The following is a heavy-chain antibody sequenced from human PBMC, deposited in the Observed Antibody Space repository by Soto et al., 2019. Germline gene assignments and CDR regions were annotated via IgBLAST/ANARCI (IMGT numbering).Heavy chain of an antibody. D-gene: IGHD3-3*01. CDR1: GFTFSSYA. J-gene: IGHJ5*02. CDR3: AKVGYDFWSGYYTKDAGWFDP. V-gene: IGHV3-23*01. CDR2: ISGSGGST. Sequence: GVSLRLSCAASGFTFSSYAMSWVRQAPGKGLEWVSAISGSGGSTYYADSVKGRFTISRDNSKNTLYLQMNSLRAEDTAVYYCAKVGYDFWSGYYTKDAGWFDPWGQGTLVTVSS.